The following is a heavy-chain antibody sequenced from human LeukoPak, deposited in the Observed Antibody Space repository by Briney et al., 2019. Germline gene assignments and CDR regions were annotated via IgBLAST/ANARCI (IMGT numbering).Heavy chain of an antibody. J-gene: IGHJ4*02. V-gene: IGHV4-59*01. D-gene: IGHD2-15*01. CDR2: IYYSGST. CDR1: GGSISSYY. CDR3: ARGAKLGYCSGGSCYYFDY. Sequence: SETLSLTCTVSGGSISSYYWSWIRQPPGKGLEWIGYIYYSGSTNYNPSLKSRVTISVDTSKNQFSLKLSPVTAADTAVYYCARGAKLGYCSGGSCYYFDYWGQGTLVTVSS.